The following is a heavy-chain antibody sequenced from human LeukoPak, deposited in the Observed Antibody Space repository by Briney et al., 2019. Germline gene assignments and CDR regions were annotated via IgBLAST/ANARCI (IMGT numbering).Heavy chain of an antibody. J-gene: IGHJ4*02. CDR3: AISPRIAVST. V-gene: IGHV3-21*05. Sequence: GGSLRLSCAASGFSFSSYSMHWVRQAPGKGLEWISGISNTGNVFYTDSVMGRFTISRDNAKNSVYLQMNSLRGEDTAVYHCAISPRIAVSTWGQGTLVTVSS. D-gene: IGHD5/OR15-5a*01. CDR2: ISNTGNV. CDR1: GFSFSSYS.